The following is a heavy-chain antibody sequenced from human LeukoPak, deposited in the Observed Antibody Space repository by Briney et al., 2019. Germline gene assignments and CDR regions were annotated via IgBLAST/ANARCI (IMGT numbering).Heavy chain of an antibody. CDR2: ISGSGGNT. CDR1: GFTFNNYA. J-gene: IGHJ6*02. Sequence: GGSLRLSCAASGFTFNNYAMSWVRQAPGKGLEWVSAISGSGGNTYYADSVKGRFTISRDNSKNTLYLQMNSLRAEDTAVYYCAKDRDVYGMDVWGQGTTVTVSS. V-gene: IGHV3-23*01. CDR3: AKDRDVYGMDV.